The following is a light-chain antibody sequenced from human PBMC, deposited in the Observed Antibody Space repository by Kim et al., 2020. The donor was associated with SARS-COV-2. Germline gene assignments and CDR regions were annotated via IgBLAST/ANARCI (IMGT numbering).Light chain of an antibody. CDR2: GAS. Sequence: VSPGERATPSCRASQSVSSTLSWYQQKPGQAPRLLIYGASTRATGIPARFSGSGSGTEFTLTISSLQSEDFAVYYCQQYNNWPPTFGQGTKVDIK. V-gene: IGKV3-15*01. CDR1: QSVSST. J-gene: IGKJ1*01. CDR3: QQYNNWPPT.